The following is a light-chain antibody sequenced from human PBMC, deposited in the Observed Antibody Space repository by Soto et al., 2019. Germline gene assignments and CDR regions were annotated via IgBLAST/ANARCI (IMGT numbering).Light chain of an antibody. J-gene: IGKJ3*01. Sequence: EIVLTQSPATLSLSPGERATLSCRASQSVSSYLAWYQHKPGQAPRLLIHDASNRATGIPARFSGSGSGTDFTLTISSLEPEDFAVYYYQQRSNWLSFTFGPGTKVDIK. CDR2: DAS. V-gene: IGKV3-11*01. CDR1: QSVSSY. CDR3: QQRSNWLSFT.